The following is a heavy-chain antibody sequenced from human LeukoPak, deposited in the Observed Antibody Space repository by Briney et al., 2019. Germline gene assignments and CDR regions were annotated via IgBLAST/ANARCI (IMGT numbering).Heavy chain of an antibody. CDR1: GYTFTSYY. J-gene: IGHJ4*02. V-gene: IGHV1-46*01. Sequence: GASVKVSSKASGYTFTSYYMLWVRQAPGQGLEWMGRIDPSGSSTSYAQKFQGRVTMTRDTSTSTVYMELSSLRSEDTAVYYCARNSGSGFDYWGQGTLVTVSS. CDR3: ARNSGSGFDY. D-gene: IGHD2-15*01. CDR2: IDPSGSST.